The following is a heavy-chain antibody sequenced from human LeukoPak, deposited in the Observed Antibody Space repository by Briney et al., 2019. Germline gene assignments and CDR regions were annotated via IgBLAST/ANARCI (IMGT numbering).Heavy chain of an antibody. D-gene: IGHD6-13*01. CDR3: ARKQQLVRPGIGAMDV. CDR2: INHSGST. CDR1: GGSFSGYY. Sequence: PSETLSLTCAVYGGSFSGYYWSWIRQPPGKGLEWIGEINHSGSTNYNPSLKSRVTISVDTSKNQFSLKLSSVTAADTAVYYCARKQQLVRPGIGAMDVRGKGTTVTVSS. V-gene: IGHV4-34*01. J-gene: IGHJ6*03.